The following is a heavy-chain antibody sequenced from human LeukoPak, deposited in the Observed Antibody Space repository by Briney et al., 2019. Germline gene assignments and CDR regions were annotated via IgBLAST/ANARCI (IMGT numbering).Heavy chain of an antibody. Sequence: GGSLRLSCAASGFTFNNYWMHWVRHAPGKGLVWVSHINNDGSSTTYADSVKGRFTISRDNAKNTLYLQMNSLRAEDTAVYYCARSGPYSGSPFDYWGQGTLVTVSS. J-gene: IGHJ4*02. CDR3: ARSGPYSGSPFDY. V-gene: IGHV3-74*01. CDR2: INNDGSST. CDR1: GFTFNNYW. D-gene: IGHD1-26*01.